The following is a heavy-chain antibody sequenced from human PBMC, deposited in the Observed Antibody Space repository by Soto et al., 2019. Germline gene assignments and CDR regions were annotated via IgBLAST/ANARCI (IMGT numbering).Heavy chain of an antibody. Sequence: HVQLQESGPGLVKPSGTLSLTCAVSGGSISSSNWWSWVRQPPGKGLEWIGAIYHSGSTNYNPSLKSRVTISVDTSKNQFALKLSSVTAADTAVYYCARVSGSYYYGMDVWGQGTTVTVSS. CDR2: IYHSGST. CDR3: ARVSGSYYYGMDV. D-gene: IGHD1-26*01. CDR1: GGSISSSNW. V-gene: IGHV4-4*02. J-gene: IGHJ6*02.